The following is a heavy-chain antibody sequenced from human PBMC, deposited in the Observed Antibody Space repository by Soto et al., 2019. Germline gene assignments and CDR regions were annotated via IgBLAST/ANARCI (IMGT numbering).Heavy chain of an antibody. J-gene: IGHJ4*02. CDR3: ARHTPAISISDH. D-gene: IGHD2-15*01. CDR2: IYYSGST. Sequence: QLQLQESGPGLVKPSETLSLTCTVSGGSISSSSYYWGWIRQPPGKGLEWIGSIYYSGSTYYNPSLKSRVTISGATSTTQFSLKLSSVTAADTAVYYCARHTPAISISDHWGQGTLVTVSS. V-gene: IGHV4-39*01. CDR1: GGSISSSSYY.